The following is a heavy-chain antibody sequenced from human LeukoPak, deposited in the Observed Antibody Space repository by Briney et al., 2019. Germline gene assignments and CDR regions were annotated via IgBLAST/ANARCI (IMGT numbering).Heavy chain of an antibody. D-gene: IGHD5-18*01. Sequence: GGSLRLSCAASGFTLSNNDMSWVRQAPGKGLEWVSAISGGGGRTYYADSVKGRFTISGDNSKNTLYLQMNSLRAEDTAVYYCAKLTWIQLRSYWGQGTLVTVSS. CDR2: ISGGGGRT. J-gene: IGHJ4*02. CDR1: GFTLSNND. CDR3: AKLTWIQLRSY. V-gene: IGHV3-23*01.